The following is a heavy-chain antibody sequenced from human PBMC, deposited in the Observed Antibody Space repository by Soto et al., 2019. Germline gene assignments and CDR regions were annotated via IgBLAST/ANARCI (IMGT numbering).Heavy chain of an antibody. CDR3: ARDRGEYTSSWFWYFSH. CDR2: TYYTADT. Sequence: SETLSLTCTVSGVPIRSYFWSWIRQPPGKGLDWIGSTYYTADTKYSPSLESRATISADPSKKQFSLRLSPVTAADTAIYYCARDRGEYTSSWFWYFSHWGHGTLVTVSS. D-gene: IGHD6-13*01. V-gene: IGHV4-59*12. CDR1: GVPIRSYF. J-gene: IGHJ2*01.